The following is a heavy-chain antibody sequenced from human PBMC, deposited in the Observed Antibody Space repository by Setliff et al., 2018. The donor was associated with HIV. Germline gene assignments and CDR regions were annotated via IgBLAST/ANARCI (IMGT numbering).Heavy chain of an antibody. Sequence: GGSLRLSCAASGFTFSDHYMDWVRQAPGKGLEWVGRTRNKANSYTTEYAASVKGRFIIPRDDSRNSLYLQMNSLKTEDTAVYYCTRVDYDFWSGRYEAPRWGQGTLVTVSS. CDR3: TRVDYDFWSGRYEAPR. V-gene: IGHV3-72*01. J-gene: IGHJ4*02. CDR2: TRNKANSYTT. D-gene: IGHD3-3*01. CDR1: GFTFSDHY.